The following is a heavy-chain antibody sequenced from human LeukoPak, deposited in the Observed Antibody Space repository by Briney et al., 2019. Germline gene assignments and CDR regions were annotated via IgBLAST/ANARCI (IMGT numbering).Heavy chain of an antibody. CDR2: VNTVSSCI. CDR1: GFTFSSYV. V-gene: IGHV3-21*01. Sequence: PGGSLRLFCAAFGFTFSSYVVNWVRQAAGKGLEVVASVNTVSSCIYYADSMRGRFTISRDNAKNSLFLQMNSLRAEDTAVYNCAGLRRNSNRSDFFYYYDHWGQGTLVTVSS. CDR3: AGLRRNSNRSDFFYYYDH. D-gene: IGHD2/OR15-2a*01. J-gene: IGHJ4*02.